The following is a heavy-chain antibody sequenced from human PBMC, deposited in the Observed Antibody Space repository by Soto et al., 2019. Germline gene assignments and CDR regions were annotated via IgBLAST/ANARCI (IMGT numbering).Heavy chain of an antibody. Sequence: QVQLEQSGGEVKKPGSSLKVSCKASGVTFSKFIMTWVRQAPGLGLEWVGGIIPIFGTANYAQKIHGRVTITADESTCTSYLEVSNLRSEDTAVYYCAKVRYSSPLGYYYGMDVWGEENVVTVST. CDR2: IIPIFGTA. CDR1: GVTFSKFI. D-gene: IGHD6-19*01. J-gene: IGHJ6*04. CDR3: AKVRYSSPLGYYYGMDV. V-gene: IGHV1-69*01.